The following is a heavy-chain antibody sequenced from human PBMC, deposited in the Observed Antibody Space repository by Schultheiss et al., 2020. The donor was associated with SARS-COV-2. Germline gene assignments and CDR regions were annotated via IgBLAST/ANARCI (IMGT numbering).Heavy chain of an antibody. V-gene: IGHV4-34*01. Sequence: SETLSLTCAVYGGSFSGYYWSWIRQPPGKGLEWIGEINHSGSTNYNPSLKSRVTISVDTSKNQFSLKLSSVTAADTAVYYCARPGTTVTTRNYYYYMDVWGKGTTVTVSS. J-gene: IGHJ6*03. CDR1: GGSFSGYY. D-gene: IGHD4-17*01. CDR2: INHSGST. CDR3: ARPGTTVTTRNYYYYMDV.